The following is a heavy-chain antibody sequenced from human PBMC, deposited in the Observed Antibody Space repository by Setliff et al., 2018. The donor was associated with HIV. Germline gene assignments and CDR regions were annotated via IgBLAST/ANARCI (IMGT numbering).Heavy chain of an antibody. CDR1: GGSVSSGGYY. CDR2: IQDSGTT. Sequence: SETLSLTCTVSGGSVSSGGYYWSWIRQYPGKGLEWIGYIQDSGTTYYNPSLKSRLTISLDTSKMQFSLRLTSVTAADTAVYYCATLDPSGGNFLAYWGQGTLVTVSS. V-gene: IGHV4-31*03. CDR3: ATLDPSGGNFLAY. J-gene: IGHJ4*02. D-gene: IGHD2-21*02.